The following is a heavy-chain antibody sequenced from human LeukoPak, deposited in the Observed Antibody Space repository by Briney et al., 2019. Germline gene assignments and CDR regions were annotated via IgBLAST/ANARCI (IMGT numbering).Heavy chain of an antibody. Sequence: PGGSLRLSCAVSGFTTNYMSWVRQAPGKGLEWVSVIYSGDTTYYADPVRGRFTISRDISKNTLYLQMNSLRPEDTAVYHCARDLWDATGYWGQGTLVTVSS. CDR2: IYSGDTT. J-gene: IGHJ4*02. V-gene: IGHV3-66*02. CDR1: GFTTNY. CDR3: ARDLWDATGY. D-gene: IGHD3-3*01.